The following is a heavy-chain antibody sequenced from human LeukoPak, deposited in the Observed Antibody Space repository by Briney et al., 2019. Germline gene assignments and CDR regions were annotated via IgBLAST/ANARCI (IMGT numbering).Heavy chain of an antibody. D-gene: IGHD3-16*01. J-gene: IGHJ4*02. V-gene: IGHV4-4*02. CDR3: ASRLRHLLGY. Sequence: PSETLSLTCAVSGGSISGSNWWSWVRQPPGEGLEWIGEIFHSGRTNYSPSLKSRVTISIDKSKNQFSLKLTSVTVADTAVYYCASRLRHLLGYWGQGNLVTVSS. CDR1: GGSISGSNW. CDR2: IFHSGRT.